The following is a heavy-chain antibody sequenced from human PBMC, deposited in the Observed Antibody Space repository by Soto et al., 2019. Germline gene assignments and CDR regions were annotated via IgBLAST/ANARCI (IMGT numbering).Heavy chain of an antibody. CDR3: GRGGSITMTTDAFDF. Sequence: EVQLVESGGGLVQPGGSLRLSCAASGFTVSINYMNWVRQAPGKGLEWVSVIYSGGSTYYADSVRGRFTISRDNSKNTLYLQMKSLKAEDTAVYYCGRGGSITMTTDAFDFWGQGTMVTVSS. V-gene: IGHV3-66*01. CDR1: GFTVSINY. D-gene: IGHD3-22*01. J-gene: IGHJ3*01. CDR2: IYSGGST.